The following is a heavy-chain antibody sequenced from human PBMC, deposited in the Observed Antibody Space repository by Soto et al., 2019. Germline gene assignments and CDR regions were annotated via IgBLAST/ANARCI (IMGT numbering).Heavy chain of an antibody. V-gene: IGHV3-30-3*01. CDR3: AAGLMVRARYDY. CDR1: GFTFSSYA. J-gene: IGHJ4*02. Sequence: GGSLRLSCAASGFTFSSYAMHWVRQAPGKGLEWVAVISYDGSNKYYADSVKGRFTISRDNSKNTLYLQMNGLRAEDTAIYYCAAGLMVRARYDYWGQGTLVTVSS. CDR2: ISYDGSNK. D-gene: IGHD3-10*01.